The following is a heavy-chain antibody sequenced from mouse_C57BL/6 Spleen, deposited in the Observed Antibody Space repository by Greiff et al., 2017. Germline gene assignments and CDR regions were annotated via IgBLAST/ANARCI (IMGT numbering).Heavy chain of an antibody. CDR1: GYAFSSYW. CDR3: ARSEGYYYGSSHGRNFDY. V-gene: IGHV1-80*01. J-gene: IGHJ2*01. Sequence: VQLQQSGAELVRPGASVKLSCTASGYAFSSYWMNWVKQRPGKGLEWIGQIYPGDGDTNYNGKFKGKATLTADKSSSPAYMQLSSLTSEDSAVYFCARSEGYYYGSSHGRNFDYWGQGTTLTVSS. CDR2: IYPGDGDT. D-gene: IGHD1-1*01.